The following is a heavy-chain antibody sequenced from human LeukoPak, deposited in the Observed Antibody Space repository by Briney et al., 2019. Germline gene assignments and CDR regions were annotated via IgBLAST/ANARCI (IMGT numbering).Heavy chain of an antibody. CDR2: IYYSWST. Sequence: AQTLSLTCTVSGCSINSGGYYWSRIRQHQGKGREWLGYIYYSWSTYYNRSLESRVTVSVDTSKNQFSLKLSSVTAADTAVYYCARDHYDGSGSYRSGCDYWGQGTLVTVSS. CDR1: GCSINSGGYY. CDR3: ARDHYDGSGSYRSGCDY. V-gene: IGHV4-31*03. D-gene: IGHD3-10*01. J-gene: IGHJ4*02.